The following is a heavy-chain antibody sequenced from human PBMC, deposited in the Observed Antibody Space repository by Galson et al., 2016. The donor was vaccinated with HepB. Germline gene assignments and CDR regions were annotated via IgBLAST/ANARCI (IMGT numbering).Heavy chain of an antibody. CDR2: IYPGASDI. CDR1: GYRFITNW. J-gene: IGHJ5*02. Sequence: QSGAEVKKPGESLKISCKTSGYRFITNWIAWVRQMPGKGLEWMGLIYPGASDIRYSPSFQGQVTVSADKSISTAYLQWSSLKASDTGMYYCARRTAAAVTWFGPWGQGTLVTVSS. V-gene: IGHV5-51*01. D-gene: IGHD6-13*01. CDR3: ARRTAAAVTWFGP.